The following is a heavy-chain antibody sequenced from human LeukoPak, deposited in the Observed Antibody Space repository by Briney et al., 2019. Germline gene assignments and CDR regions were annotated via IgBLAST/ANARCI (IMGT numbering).Heavy chain of an antibody. CDR2: IFDGGRT. D-gene: IGHD5-24*01. CDR3: ARGLGEGYPDY. J-gene: IGHJ4*02. Sequence: KTSETLSLTCAVHGGSLSGFYWTWMRQPPGKGPEWIGEIFDGGRTNYNPSLKSRVTISGDTSKNLFSLILSSVTAADTAVYYCARGLGEGYPDYWGQGTLVTVSS. V-gene: IGHV4-34*01. CDR1: GGSLSGFY.